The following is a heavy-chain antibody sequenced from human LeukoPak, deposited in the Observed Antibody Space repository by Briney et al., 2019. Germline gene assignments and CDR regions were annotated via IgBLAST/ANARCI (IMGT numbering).Heavy chain of an antibody. Sequence: TGGSLRLSCAASGFTFSSYWMHWVRQAPGKGLVWVSRINSDGSITSYADSVKGRFTISRDNAKNTLYLQMNSLRAEDTTVYYCASSPSNSDYWGQGTLVTVSS. V-gene: IGHV3-74*01. CDR1: GFTFSSYW. CDR2: INSDGSIT. D-gene: IGHD4-11*01. CDR3: ASSPSNSDY. J-gene: IGHJ4*02.